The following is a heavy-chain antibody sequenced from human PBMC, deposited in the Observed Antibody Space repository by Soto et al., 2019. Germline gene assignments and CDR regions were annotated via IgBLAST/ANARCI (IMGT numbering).Heavy chain of an antibody. CDR2: NSAFTGDT. CDR3: ARDVGEGYCRSLSCDGNLDN. Sequence: QVQLVQSGAEVKKPGAAVKVSCLATGYIFTMYGISWVRQAPGQGPEWMGWNSAFTGDTNYAQTLQGRVTMTRDSSTNTAYMELRSLTSDDTAVYYCARDVGEGYCRSLSCDGNLDNWGQGTLVSVAS. V-gene: IGHV1-18*01. D-gene: IGHD2-2*01. CDR1: GYIFTMYG. J-gene: IGHJ4*02.